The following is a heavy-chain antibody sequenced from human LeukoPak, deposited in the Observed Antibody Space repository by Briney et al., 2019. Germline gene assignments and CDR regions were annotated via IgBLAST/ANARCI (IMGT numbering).Heavy chain of an antibody. J-gene: IGHJ6*02. CDR1: GGTFSSYA. V-gene: IGHV1-69*13. CDR2: IIPIFGTA. Sequence: SVKVSCKASGGTFSSYAISWVRQAPGQGLEWMGGIIPIFGTANYAQKFQGRVTITADESTSTAYMELSSLRSEDTAVYYCARDDIVVVPAAIDGGYYYYGMDVWGQGTTVTVSS. CDR3: ARDDIVVVPAAIDGGYYYYGMDV. D-gene: IGHD2-2*02.